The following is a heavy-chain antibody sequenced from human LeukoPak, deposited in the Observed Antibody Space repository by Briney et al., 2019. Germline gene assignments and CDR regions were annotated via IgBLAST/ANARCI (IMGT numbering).Heavy chain of an antibody. J-gene: IGHJ4*02. CDR1: GFTFSNYT. CDR3: ARAAGESRDY. CDR2: ITSSSNYI. Sequence: GGSLRLSCVASGFTFSNYTMNWLRQAPGKGLEWVSSITSSSNYIFYADSVKGRFTISRDNAKNSLYLQMNSLRPEDTAVYYCARAAGESRDYWGQGTRVSVSS. V-gene: IGHV3-21*01.